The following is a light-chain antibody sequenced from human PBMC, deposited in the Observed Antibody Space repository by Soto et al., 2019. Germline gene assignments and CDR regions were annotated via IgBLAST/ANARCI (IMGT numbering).Light chain of an antibody. Sequence: ETVMTQSPATLSVSPGEGATLSCRASRSISSSLAWYQQKPGRAPRLLIYGASTRATDILARFSGSGSGTEFTLTISSLQSEDFAIYYCQQYKYWPLAFGGGTKVDIK. J-gene: IGKJ4*01. CDR1: RSISSS. CDR3: QQYKYWPLA. CDR2: GAS. V-gene: IGKV3-15*01.